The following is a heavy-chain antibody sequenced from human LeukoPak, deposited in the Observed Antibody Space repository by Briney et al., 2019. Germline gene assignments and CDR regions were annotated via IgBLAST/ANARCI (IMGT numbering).Heavy chain of an antibody. CDR2: MNPNSGNT. Sequence: ASVKVSCTASGYTFTSYDINWVRQAPGQGLEWMGWMNPNSGNTGYAQKFQGRVTMTRNTSISTAYMELSSLRSEDTAVYYCARGRLYYYGSGSYKVDPWGQGTLVTVSS. D-gene: IGHD3-10*01. V-gene: IGHV1-8*01. CDR1: GYTFTSYD. J-gene: IGHJ5*02. CDR3: ARGRLYYYGSGSYKVDP.